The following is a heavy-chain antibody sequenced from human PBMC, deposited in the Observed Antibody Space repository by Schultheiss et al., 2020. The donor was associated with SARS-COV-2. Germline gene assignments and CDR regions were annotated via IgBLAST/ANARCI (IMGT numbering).Heavy chain of an antibody. CDR3: AKALGSPYTSPRFDP. J-gene: IGHJ5*02. V-gene: IGHV1-2*06. Sequence: ASVKVSCKASGYTFTGYYMHWVRQAPGQGLEWMGRINPNSGGTNYAQKFQGRVTMTRDTSISRVYLELSRLRSEDTAVYYCAKALGSPYTSPRFDPWGQGTLVTVSS. CDR2: INPNSGGT. CDR1: GYTFTGYY. D-gene: IGHD2-2*02.